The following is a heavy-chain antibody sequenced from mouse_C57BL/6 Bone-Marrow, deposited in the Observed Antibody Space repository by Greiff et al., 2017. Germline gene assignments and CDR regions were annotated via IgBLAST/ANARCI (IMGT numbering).Heavy chain of an antibody. CDR1: GYTFTSYW. V-gene: IGHV1-74*01. J-gene: IGHJ3*01. Sequence: QVQLQQPGAELVKPGASVKLSCKASGYTFTSYWMHWVKQRPGQGLEWIGRIHPSGSVTNYNQKFKGKATLTVDKPSSTPYMQLSRLTCEDSAVDYCAIPEGFADWGQGTLVTVSA. CDR3: AIPEGFAD. CDR2: IHPSGSVT.